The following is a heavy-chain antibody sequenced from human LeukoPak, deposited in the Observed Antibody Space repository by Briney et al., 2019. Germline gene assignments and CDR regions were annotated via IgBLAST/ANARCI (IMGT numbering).Heavy chain of an antibody. CDR1: GFSISSGYY. Sequence: PSETLSLTCVVSGFSISSGYYWGWIRQPPGKGLEWIGNIHPSGTMFHNSSLNSRVTMPIDTSKSQFSLKLSSVTAADTAVYYCAREAERRVVNWGQGTLVTVSS. V-gene: IGHV4-38-2*02. J-gene: IGHJ4*02. CDR3: AREAERRVVN. CDR2: IHPSGTM. D-gene: IGHD1-1*01.